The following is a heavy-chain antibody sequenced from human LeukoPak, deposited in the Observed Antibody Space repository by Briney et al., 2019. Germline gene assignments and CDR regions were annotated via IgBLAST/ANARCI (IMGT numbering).Heavy chain of an antibody. D-gene: IGHD2-15*01. CDR3: AKELGYCSGGSCYPFDY. V-gene: IGHV3-23*01. CDR2: ISGSGDST. CDR1: GFTFSSYA. J-gene: IGHJ4*02. Sequence: GGSLRLSCAASGFTFSSYAMSWVRQAPGKGLEWVSAISGSGDSTYYADSVKGRFTISRDNSKSTLYLQMNSLRAEDTAVYYCAKELGYCSGGSCYPFDYWGQGTLVTVSS.